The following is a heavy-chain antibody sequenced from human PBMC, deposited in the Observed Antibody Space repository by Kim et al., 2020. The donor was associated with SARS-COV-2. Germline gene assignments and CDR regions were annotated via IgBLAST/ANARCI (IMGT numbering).Heavy chain of an antibody. Sequence: SVKVSCKASGGTFSSYAISWVRQAPGQGLEWMGGIIPIFGTANSAQKFHGRVTITADKSTSTAYMELSSLRSEDTAVYYCARGTLDLDENWLDPWGQGTLVTVSS. CDR2: IIPIFGTA. D-gene: IGHD3-3*01. V-gene: IGHV1-69*06. CDR3: ARGTLDLDENWLDP. CDR1: GGTFSSYA. J-gene: IGHJ5*02.